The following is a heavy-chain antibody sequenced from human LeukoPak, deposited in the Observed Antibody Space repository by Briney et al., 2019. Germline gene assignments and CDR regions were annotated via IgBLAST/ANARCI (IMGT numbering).Heavy chain of an antibody. CDR1: GGSFSGYY. CDR2: INHSGST. V-gene: IGHV4-34*01. Sequence: SETLSLTCAVYGGSFSGYYWSWIRQPPGKGLEWIGEINHSGSTNYNPSLKSRVTISVDTSKNQFSLKLSSVTAADTAVYYCARGIITIFGVVIGSNAFDIWGQGTMVTVSS. D-gene: IGHD3-3*01. J-gene: IGHJ3*02. CDR3: ARGIITIFGVVIGSNAFDI.